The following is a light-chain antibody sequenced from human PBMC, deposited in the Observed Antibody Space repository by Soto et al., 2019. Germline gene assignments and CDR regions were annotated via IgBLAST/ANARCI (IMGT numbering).Light chain of an antibody. CDR1: SSNIGAGYD. CDR3: QSYDSSLSGWV. V-gene: IGLV1-40*01. Sequence: QPVLTQPPSVSGAPGQRVTISCTGSSSNIGAGYDVNWYQQIPGTAPKLLIYGNNNRPSGVPDRFSGSKSGTSASLAITGLQADDEADYYCQSYDSSLSGWVFGGGTKVTVL. J-gene: IGLJ3*02. CDR2: GNN.